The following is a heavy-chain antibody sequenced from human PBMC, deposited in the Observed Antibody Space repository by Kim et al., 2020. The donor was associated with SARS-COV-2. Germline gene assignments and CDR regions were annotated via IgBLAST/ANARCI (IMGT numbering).Heavy chain of an antibody. CDR3: ARGYTIRYGMDV. D-gene: IGHD2-2*02. V-gene: IGHV4-59*13. CDR1: GGSISSYY. Sequence: SETLSLTCTVSGGSISSYYWSWIRQPPGKGLEWIGYIYYSGSTNYNPSLKSRVTISVDTSKNQFSLKLSSVTAADTAVYYCARGYTIRYGMDVWGQGTTVTVSS. J-gene: IGHJ6*02. CDR2: IYYSGST.